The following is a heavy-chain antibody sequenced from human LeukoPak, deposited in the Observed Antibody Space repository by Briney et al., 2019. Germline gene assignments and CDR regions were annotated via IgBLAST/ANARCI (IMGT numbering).Heavy chain of an antibody. D-gene: IGHD2-2*01. J-gene: IGHJ5*02. CDR3: ARDRGYGCSSTSCPIGGDWFDP. V-gene: IGHV4-31*03. Sequence: SETLSLTCTVSGVSISSGGYYWSWIRQHPGKGLEWIGYIYYSGSTYYNPSLKSRVTISVDTSKNQFSLKLSSVTAADTAVYYCARDRGYGCSSTSCPIGGDWFDPWGQGTLVTVSS. CDR1: GVSISSGGYY. CDR2: IYYSGST.